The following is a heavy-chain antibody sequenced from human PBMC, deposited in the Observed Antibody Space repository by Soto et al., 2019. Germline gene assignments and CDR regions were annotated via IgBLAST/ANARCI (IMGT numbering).Heavy chain of an antibody. Sequence: ASVKVSCKASGYTFTGYYMHWVRQAPGQGLEWMGWINPNSGGTNYAQKFQGRVTMTRDTSISTAYMELSRLRSDDTAVYYCARHIMITFGGVIKEYYYGMDVWGQGTTVTVSS. CDR1: GYTFTGYY. CDR3: ARHIMITFGGVIKEYYYGMDV. J-gene: IGHJ6*02. D-gene: IGHD3-16*02. CDR2: INPNSGGT. V-gene: IGHV1-2*02.